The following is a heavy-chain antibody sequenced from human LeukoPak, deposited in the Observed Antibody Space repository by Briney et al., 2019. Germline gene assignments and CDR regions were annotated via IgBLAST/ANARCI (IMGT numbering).Heavy chain of an antibody. D-gene: IGHD3-10*01. CDR1: EFTFSNYA. J-gene: IGHJ4*02. V-gene: IGHV3-23*01. CDR2: ISGSGGST. CDR3: AKDVGWSGLLWFGEFLSNFDY. Sequence: PGGSLRLSCAASEFTFSNYAMSWVRQTPGKGLEWVSAISGSGGSTYYADSVKGRFTISRDNSKNTLYLQMNSLRAEDTAVYYCAKDVGWSGLLWFGEFLSNFDYWGQGTLVTVSS.